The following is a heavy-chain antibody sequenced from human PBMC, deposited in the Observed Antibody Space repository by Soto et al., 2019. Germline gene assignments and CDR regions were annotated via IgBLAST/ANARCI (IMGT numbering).Heavy chain of an antibody. CDR2: ISNSGRST. D-gene: IGHD3-3*01. Sequence: GGSLRLSCAASGLTFSSYAMSWVRQSPGKGLEWVSHISNSGRSTKYADSVKGRFTISRDNSKNTLYLQMNSLRAEDTAIYYCAKDALAYYDFWSWGQGTLVTSPQ. J-gene: IGHJ4*02. CDR1: GLTFSSYA. V-gene: IGHV3-23*01. CDR3: AKDALAYYDFWS.